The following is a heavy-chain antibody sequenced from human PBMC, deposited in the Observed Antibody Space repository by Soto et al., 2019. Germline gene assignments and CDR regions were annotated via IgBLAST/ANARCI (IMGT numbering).Heavy chain of an antibody. Sequence: GESLKISCKGSGYSFTSYWISWVRQMHGKGLEWMGRIDPSDSYTNYSPSFQGHVTISADKSISTAYLQWSSLKASDTAMYYCARPKNSGYDSNLFDPWGQGTRGTVS. CDR2: IDPSDSYT. J-gene: IGHJ5*02. V-gene: IGHV5-10-1*01. CDR3: ARPKNSGYDSNLFDP. CDR1: GYSFTSYW. D-gene: IGHD5-12*01.